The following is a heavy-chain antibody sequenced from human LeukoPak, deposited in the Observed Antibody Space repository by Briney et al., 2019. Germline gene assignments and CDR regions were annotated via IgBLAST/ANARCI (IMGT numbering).Heavy chain of an antibody. D-gene: IGHD3-22*01. CDR3: ARRQESYDSSGYQKPRAEYSQH. V-gene: IGHV1-8*01. CDR2: MNPNSGNT. J-gene: IGHJ1*01. Sequence: ASVKVSCKASGYTFTSYDINWVRQATGQGLEWMGWMNPNSGNTGYAQKFQGRVTMTRNTSISTAYMELSSLRSEDTPVYYCARRQESYDSSGYQKPRAEYSQHWGQGTLVTVSS. CDR1: GYTFTSYD.